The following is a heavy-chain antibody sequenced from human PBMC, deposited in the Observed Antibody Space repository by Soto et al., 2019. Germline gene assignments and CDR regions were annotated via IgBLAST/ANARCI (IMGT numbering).Heavy chain of an antibody. CDR3: VRGGGRGLFVP. J-gene: IGHJ5*02. Sequence: GGSLRLSCAGSGFTFGDSYMSWIRQAPGKGLEWLSYISPGSRYPAYADSVKGRFTISRDNAKRSLYLPMMSLTAEDTAIYYCVRGGGRGLFVPWGQGTMVTVSS. CDR1: GFTFGDSY. D-gene: IGHD2-15*01. CDR2: ISPGSRYP. V-gene: IGHV3-11*06.